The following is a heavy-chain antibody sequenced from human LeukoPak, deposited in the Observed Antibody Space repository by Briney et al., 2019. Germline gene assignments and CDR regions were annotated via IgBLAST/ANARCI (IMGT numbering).Heavy chain of an antibody. CDR3: AKTYDSSGYWPPYRNYSDY. Sequence: GGSLRLSWAASGFTFSSYSMHWVRQAPGKGLEWVAVISYDGSNKYYADSVKGRFTISRDNSKNTLYLQMNSLRAEDTAVYYCAKTYDSSGYWPPYRNYSDYWGQGTLVTVSS. J-gene: IGHJ4*02. CDR2: ISYDGSNK. V-gene: IGHV3-30*18. D-gene: IGHD3-22*01. CDR1: GFTFSSYS.